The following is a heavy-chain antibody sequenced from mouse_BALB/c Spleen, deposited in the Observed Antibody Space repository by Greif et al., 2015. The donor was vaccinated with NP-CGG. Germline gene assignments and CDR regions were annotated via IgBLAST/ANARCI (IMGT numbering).Heavy chain of an antibody. CDR2: INPSNGGA. CDR1: GYTFISYY. CDR3: TRGRRRDFDF. Sequence: VKLMESGAELVKPGASVKLSCKASGYTFISYYMYWVKQRPGQGLGWIGEINPSNGGANLNEKFKSKATLTVDKSSSTAYMQLSSLTSEDSAVYFCTRGRRRDFDFWGQGTTLTVSS. V-gene: IGHV1S81*02. D-gene: IGHD1-2*01. J-gene: IGHJ2*01.